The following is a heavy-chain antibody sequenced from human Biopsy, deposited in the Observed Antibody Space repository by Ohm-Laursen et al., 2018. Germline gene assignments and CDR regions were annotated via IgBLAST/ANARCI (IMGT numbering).Heavy chain of an antibody. J-gene: IGHJ4*02. CDR3: VLASFDY. V-gene: IGHV1-46*01. CDR1: VFTPSTFY. Sequence: SVFTPSTFYIHWVRQAPRQGLGWMGIINPGGNSTAYTQNFQGRVTMTWDTSTTTVYMELSSLRSEDTAVYYCVLASFDYWGQGTLVTVPS. CDR2: INPGGNST.